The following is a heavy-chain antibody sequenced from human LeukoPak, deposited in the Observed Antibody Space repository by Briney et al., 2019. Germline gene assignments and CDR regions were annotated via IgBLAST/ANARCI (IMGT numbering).Heavy chain of an antibody. CDR3: ARGSRGDGYSTWGY. Sequence: GASVKVSCKASGYTFTSYDINWVRQATGQGLEWMGWMNPNSGNTGYAQKFQGRVTMTRNTSISTAYMELSSLRSEDTAVYYCARGSRGDGYSTWGYWGQGTLVTVSS. CDR1: GYTFTSYD. D-gene: IGHD5-24*01. CDR2: MNPNSGNT. J-gene: IGHJ4*02. V-gene: IGHV1-8*01.